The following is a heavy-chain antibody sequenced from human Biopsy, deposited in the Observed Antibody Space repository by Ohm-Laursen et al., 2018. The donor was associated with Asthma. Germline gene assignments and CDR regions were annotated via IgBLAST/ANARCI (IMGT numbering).Heavy chain of an antibody. CDR1: GFTFSSYA. D-gene: IGHD3-16*02. CDR2: ISYDRSNK. CDR3: ARDLHPTNHLGELSEGFDY. V-gene: IGHV3-30-3*01. J-gene: IGHJ4*02. Sequence: SLRLSCAASGFTFSSYAMHWVRQAPGKGLEWVAVISYDRSNKYYADSVKGRFTISRDNSKNTLYLQMNSLRAEDTAVYYCARDLHPTNHLGELSEGFDYWGQGTLVTVSS.